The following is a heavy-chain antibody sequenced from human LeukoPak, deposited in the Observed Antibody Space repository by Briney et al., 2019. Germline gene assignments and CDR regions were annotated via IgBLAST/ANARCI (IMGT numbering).Heavy chain of an antibody. V-gene: IGHV4-59*01. Sequence: SETLSLTCTVSGGPISSYYWSWIRQPPGKGLEWIGYIYYSGSTNYNPSLKSRVTISVDTSKNQFSLKLSFVTAADTAVYYCARASIQLWPSFDYWGQGTLVTVSS. CDR3: ARASIQLWPSFDY. J-gene: IGHJ4*02. D-gene: IGHD5-18*01. CDR1: GGPISSYY. CDR2: IYYSGST.